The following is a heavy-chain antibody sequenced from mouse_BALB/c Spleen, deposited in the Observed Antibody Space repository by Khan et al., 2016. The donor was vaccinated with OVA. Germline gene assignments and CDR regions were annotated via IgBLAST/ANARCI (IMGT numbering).Heavy chain of an antibody. V-gene: IGHV9-3-1*01. J-gene: IGHJ4*01. Sequence: QIQLVQSGPELKKPGETVKISCKASGYTFTNYGMNWVKQAPGTALKWMGWISTYTGEPTYADDFKGRFAFSLETSASTAYLQINNLKNEDPATYFCTRPPHFSYVLVYWGQGTSVTVSS. CDR1: GYTFTNYG. CDR3: TRPPHFSYVLVY. CDR2: ISTYTGEP.